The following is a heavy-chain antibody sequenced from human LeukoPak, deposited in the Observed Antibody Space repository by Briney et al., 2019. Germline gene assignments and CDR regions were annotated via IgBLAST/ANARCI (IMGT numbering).Heavy chain of an antibody. CDR2: ISSSGSTI. Sequence: PGGSLRLSCAASEFTFSNYAMHWVRQAPGKGLEWVSYISSSGSTIYYADSVKGRFTISRDNAKNSLYLQMNSLRAEDTAVYYCARETRYYMDVWGKGTTVTISS. V-gene: IGHV3-48*03. CDR3: ARETRYYMDV. J-gene: IGHJ6*03. CDR1: EFTFSNYA.